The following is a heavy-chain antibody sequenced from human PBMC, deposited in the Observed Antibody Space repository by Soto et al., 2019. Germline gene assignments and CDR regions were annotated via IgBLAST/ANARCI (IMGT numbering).Heavy chain of an antibody. CDR3: VTYQYNWNYMYFQH. Sequence: QVQLVQSGAEVKKPGASVKVSCKASGYTFTSYGISWVRQAPGQGLEWMGWIRAYNGNTNYAQKLQGRVNTTTDTSTRTDYMELRSLRSDDPVVYYCVTYQYNWNYMYFQHWGQGTLVKVSS. D-gene: IGHD1-7*01. V-gene: IGHV1-18*01. CDR2: IRAYNGNT. J-gene: IGHJ1*01. CDR1: GYTFTSYG.